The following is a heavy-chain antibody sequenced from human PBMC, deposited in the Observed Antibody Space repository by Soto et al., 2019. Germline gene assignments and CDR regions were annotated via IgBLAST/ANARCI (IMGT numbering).Heavy chain of an antibody. J-gene: IGHJ4*02. Sequence: PSETLSLTCTVSGGSISSYYWSWIRQPPGTGLEWIGYIYYSGSTNYNPSLKRRVTISVDTSKNQFSLKVTSVTAADTAVYYCASSGAGSGDYWGQGILVTVSS. CDR2: IYYSGST. CDR3: ASSGAGSGDY. D-gene: IGHD3-10*01. CDR1: GGSISSYY. V-gene: IGHV4-59*01.